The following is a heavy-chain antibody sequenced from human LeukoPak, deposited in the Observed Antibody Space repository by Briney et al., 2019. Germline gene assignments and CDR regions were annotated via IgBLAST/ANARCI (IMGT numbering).Heavy chain of an antibody. CDR3: ARGGDYSNYLLPRQYYFDY. Sequence: SVKVSCKASGGTFSSYAICWVRQAPGQGLEWMGRIIPILGIANYAQKFQGRVTITADKSTSTAYMELSSLRSEDTAVYYCARGGDYSNYLLPRQYYFDYWGQGTLVTVSS. CDR1: GGTFSSYA. J-gene: IGHJ4*02. V-gene: IGHV1-69*04. CDR2: IIPILGIA. D-gene: IGHD4-11*01.